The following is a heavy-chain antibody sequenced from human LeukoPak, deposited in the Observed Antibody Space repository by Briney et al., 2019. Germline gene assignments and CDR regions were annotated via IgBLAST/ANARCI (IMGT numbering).Heavy chain of an antibody. CDR2: FDPEDGET. CDR1: GYTLTELS. D-gene: IGHD3-10*01. Sequence: ASVEVSCKVSGYTLTELSMHWVRQAPGKGLEWMGGFDPEDGETIYAQKFQGRVTMTEDTSTDTAYMELSSLRSEDTAVYYCATRVDYGSGSYCFDYWGQGTLVTVSS. V-gene: IGHV1-24*01. J-gene: IGHJ4*02. CDR3: ATRVDYGSGSYCFDY.